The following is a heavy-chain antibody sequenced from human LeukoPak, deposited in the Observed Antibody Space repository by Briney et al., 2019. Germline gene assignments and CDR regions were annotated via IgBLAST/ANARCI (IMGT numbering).Heavy chain of an antibody. CDR2: ISTYNGNT. J-gene: IGHJ4*02. V-gene: IGHV1-18*01. CDR3: ASFVGGYRYGFVDH. D-gene: IGHD5-18*01. Sequence: ASVKVSCKASGYTFTSYGISWVRQAPGQGLEWMGWISTYNGNTNYAQKLQGRVTMTTDTSTSTAYMELRSLRSDDTAVYYCASFVGGYRYGFVDHWGEGTLVTVSS. CDR1: GYTFTSYG.